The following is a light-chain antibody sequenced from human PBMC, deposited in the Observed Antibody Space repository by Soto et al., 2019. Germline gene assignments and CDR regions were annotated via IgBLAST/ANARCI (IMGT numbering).Light chain of an antibody. CDR3: SSYTSSTTWV. Sequence: QSALTQPASVSGSPGQSITISCTGTSSDVGGYNHVSWFQRHPGKAPKLMIYEVTNRPSGVSNRFSGSKSGNTASLSISGLQAEDEADYFCSSYTSSTTWVFGGGTKLTVL. CDR1: SSDVGGYNH. CDR2: EVT. V-gene: IGLV2-14*01. J-gene: IGLJ3*02.